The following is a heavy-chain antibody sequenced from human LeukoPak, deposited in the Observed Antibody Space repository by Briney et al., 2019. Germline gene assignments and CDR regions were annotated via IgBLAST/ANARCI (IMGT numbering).Heavy chain of an antibody. Sequence: GGSLRLSCAASGFTFSNYAMSWVRQAPGKGLEWVSAISGSGGTTYHADSVEGRFTISRDNSKNTLYLQVNSLRAEDTAVYYCAKLATEGYFDYWGQGTLVTVSS. V-gene: IGHV3-23*01. CDR3: AKLATEGYFDY. CDR2: ISGSGGTT. D-gene: IGHD2-15*01. J-gene: IGHJ4*02. CDR1: GFTFSNYA.